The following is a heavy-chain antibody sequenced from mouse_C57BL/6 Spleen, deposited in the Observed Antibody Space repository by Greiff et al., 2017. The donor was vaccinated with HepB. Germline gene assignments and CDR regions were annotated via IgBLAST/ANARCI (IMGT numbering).Heavy chain of an antibody. CDR1: GFSLTSYG. CDR3: ARFEFAY. Sequence: VKLMESGPGLVQPSQSLSITCTVSGFSLTSYGVHWVRQSPGKGLEWLGVIWSGGSTDYNAAFISRLSISKDNSKSQVFFKMNSLQADDTAIYYCARFEFAYWGQGTLVTVSA. CDR2: IWSGGST. J-gene: IGHJ3*01. V-gene: IGHV2-2*01.